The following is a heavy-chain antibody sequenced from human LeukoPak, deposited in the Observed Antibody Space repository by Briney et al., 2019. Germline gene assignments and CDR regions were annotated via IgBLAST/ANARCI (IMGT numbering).Heavy chain of an antibody. D-gene: IGHD3-3*01. Sequence: ASVKVSCKVSGYTLTELSMHWVRQAPGKGLEWMGGFDPEDGETIYAQKFQGRVTMTEDTSTDTAYMELSSLRSEDTAVYYRATFPRSPYYDFWAGGYYFDYWGQGTLVTVSS. V-gene: IGHV1-24*01. CDR2: FDPEDGET. J-gene: IGHJ4*02. CDR1: GYTLTELS. CDR3: ATFPRSPYYDFWAGGYYFDY.